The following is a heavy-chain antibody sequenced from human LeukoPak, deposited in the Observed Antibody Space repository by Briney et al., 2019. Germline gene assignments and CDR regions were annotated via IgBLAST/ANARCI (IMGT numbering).Heavy chain of an antibody. CDR2: IWYDGSNK. CDR1: GFTFSSYN. J-gene: IGHJ4*02. V-gene: IGHV3-33*01. Sequence: GRSLRLSCAASGFTFSSYNMHWVRQAPGKGLEWVAVIWYDGSNKYCADSVKGRFTISRDNSKNTLYVQMNSLRVEDTAVYYCARDLGGSYGYFDHWGQGTLVTVSS. CDR3: ARDLGGSYGYFDH. D-gene: IGHD1-26*01.